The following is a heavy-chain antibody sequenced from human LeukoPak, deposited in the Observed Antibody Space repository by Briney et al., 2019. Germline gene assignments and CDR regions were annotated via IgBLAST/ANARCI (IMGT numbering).Heavy chain of an antibody. Sequence: GGSLRLSCAASGFTFSSYWMSWVRQAPGKGLEWVAKIKQDGSEKYYVDSVEGRFTISRDNAKNSLFLQMNSLRAEDTAVYYCARGPAVAPFSDFDYWGQGTLVTVSS. CDR2: IKQDGSEK. D-gene: IGHD6-19*01. CDR1: GFTFSSYW. CDR3: ARGPAVAPFSDFDY. V-gene: IGHV3-7*01. J-gene: IGHJ4*02.